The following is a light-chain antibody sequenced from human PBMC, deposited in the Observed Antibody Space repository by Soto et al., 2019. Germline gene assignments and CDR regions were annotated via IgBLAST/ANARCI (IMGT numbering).Light chain of an antibody. Sequence: QSALTQPRSVSGSPGQSVTISCTGTSSDVGAHNYVSWYQQHPGKPPKLTIGDVSKRPSGVPDRFSGSKSGNAASLTISGFQAEDEADYYCCSYAGSYTWVFGGGTKLTVL. CDR2: DVS. J-gene: IGLJ3*02. CDR1: SSDVGAHNY. CDR3: CSYAGSYTWV. V-gene: IGLV2-11*01.